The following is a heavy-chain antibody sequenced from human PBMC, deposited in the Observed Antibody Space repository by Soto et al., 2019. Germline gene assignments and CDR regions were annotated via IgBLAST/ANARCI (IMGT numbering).Heavy chain of an antibody. CDR1: GYIFTNYY. CDR2: INPLPTSGST. D-gene: IGHD6-13*01. CDR3: ARDLAAAAY. V-gene: IGHV1-46*01. Sequence: QVQLVQSGAEVKKPGASVKVSCKASGYIFTNYYIHWVRQAPGQGLEWMAIINPLPTSGSTNYAQKFQSRVTVTRDTSTSTVYLELSSLRSDDTAVYYCARDLAAAAYWGQGTLVTVSS. J-gene: IGHJ4*02.